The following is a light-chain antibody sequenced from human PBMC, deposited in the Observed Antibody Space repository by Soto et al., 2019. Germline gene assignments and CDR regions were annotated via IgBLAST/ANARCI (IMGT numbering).Light chain of an antibody. CDR3: QSYDTSLSGSVV. CDR1: SSNIGTRYN. CDR2: GHN. Sequence: QSVLTQPPSVSGAPGQRVTISCTGSSSNIGTRYNVHWYQQLPGTAPKLLIYGHNNRPSGVPDRFSASKSGTSASLAITGLQAEDEADYYCQSYDTSLSGSVVFGGGTKVTVL. V-gene: IGLV1-40*01. J-gene: IGLJ2*01.